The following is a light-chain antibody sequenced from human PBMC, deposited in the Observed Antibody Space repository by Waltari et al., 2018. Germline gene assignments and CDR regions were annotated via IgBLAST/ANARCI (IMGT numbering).Light chain of an antibody. CDR1: QSGDIDTVGTA. Sequence: EIVLTQSPGTLSLSTGDRATLFCRASQSGDIDTVGTARVAWYQQKPGQAPRLLISATSNRAAGVPNRFSGSGSGTAFTLTISRLEPEDFAVYFCQQYGTPLSFGGGTKLEIK. V-gene: IGKV3-20*01. CDR3: QQYGTPLS. CDR2: ATS. J-gene: IGKJ4*01.